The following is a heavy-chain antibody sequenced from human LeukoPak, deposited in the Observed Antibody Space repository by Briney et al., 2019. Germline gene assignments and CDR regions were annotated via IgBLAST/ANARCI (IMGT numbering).Heavy chain of an antibody. D-gene: IGHD2-15*01. Sequence: SETLSLTCAVYGGSFSGYYWSWIRQPPGKGLEWIGEINHSGSTNYNPSLKSRVTISVDTSKNQFSLKLSSVTAADTAVYYCARGIVVVVAATLYYYYGMDVWGKGTTVTFSS. J-gene: IGHJ6*04. CDR2: INHSGST. CDR3: ARGIVVVVAATLYYYYGMDV. V-gene: IGHV4-34*01. CDR1: GGSFSGYY.